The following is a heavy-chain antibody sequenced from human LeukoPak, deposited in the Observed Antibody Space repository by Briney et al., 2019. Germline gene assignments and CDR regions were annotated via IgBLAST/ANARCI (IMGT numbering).Heavy chain of an antibody. CDR1: GGTFSSYT. Sequence: SVKVSCKASGGTFSSYTISWVRQAPGQGLEWMGRIIPILGIANYAQKFQGRVTITADKSTSTAYMELSSLRSEDTAVYYCARDRKNTATVDYWGQGTLVTVSS. CDR2: IIPILGIA. J-gene: IGHJ4*02. D-gene: IGHD2-15*01. CDR3: ARDRKNTATVDY. V-gene: IGHV1-69*04.